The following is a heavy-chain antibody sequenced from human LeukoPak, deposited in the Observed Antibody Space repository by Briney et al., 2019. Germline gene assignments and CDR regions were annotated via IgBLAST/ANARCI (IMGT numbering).Heavy chain of an antibody. V-gene: IGHV3-30-3*01. CDR3: ARDGFKYCSGGSCYQFDY. J-gene: IGHJ4*02. D-gene: IGHD2-15*01. CDR2: ISYDGSNK. Sequence: GGSLRLSCAASGFTFSSYAMHWVRQAPGKGLEWVAVISYDGSNKYYADSVKGRFTISRDNSKNTLYLQMNSLRAEDTAVYYCARDGFKYCSGGSCYQFDYWGQGTLATVSS. CDR1: GFTFSSYA.